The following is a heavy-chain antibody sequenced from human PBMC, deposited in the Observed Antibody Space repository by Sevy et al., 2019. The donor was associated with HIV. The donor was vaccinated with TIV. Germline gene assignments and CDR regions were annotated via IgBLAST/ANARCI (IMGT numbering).Heavy chain of an antibody. D-gene: IGHD6-13*01. V-gene: IGHV3-72*01. Sequence: GGSLRLSCVASGFTFSDHYMEWVRQAPGKGLEWVGRTRNKADAYTTEYAASVKGRFTISRDESKNSLYVQMNSLKAEDMAVYYCATHAGIAAAGRVFDYWGQGTLVTVSS. CDR2: TRNKADAYTT. CDR3: ATHAGIAAAGRVFDY. J-gene: IGHJ4*02. CDR1: GFTFSDHY.